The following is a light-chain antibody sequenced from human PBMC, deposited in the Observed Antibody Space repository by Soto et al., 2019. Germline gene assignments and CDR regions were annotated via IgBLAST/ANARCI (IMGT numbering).Light chain of an antibody. CDR1: QSFLYTSNNRNY. CDR3: QQYYGNLIT. V-gene: IGKV4-1*01. J-gene: IGKJ5*01. Sequence: DVVLTQSPASLAVSLGERATINCKSSQSFLYTSNNRNYLAWYQQNPGQPPKLLIYWASTRDSGVPDRFSGSGSGTDFNLTISSLQAEDVAVYYCQQYYGNLITFGQGTRLEVK. CDR2: WAS.